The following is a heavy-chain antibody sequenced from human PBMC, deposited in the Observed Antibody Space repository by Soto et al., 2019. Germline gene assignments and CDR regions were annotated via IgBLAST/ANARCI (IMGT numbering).Heavy chain of an antibody. CDR3: ASMYDYQVNYYYYGMDV. D-gene: IGHD4-17*01. Sequence: EVQLVESGGGLVQPGGSLRLSCAASGFTFSSYSMNWVRQAPGKGLEWVSYISSSSSTIYYADSVKGRFTISRDNAKNSLYLQMNSLRDEDTAVYYCASMYDYQVNYYYYGMDVWGQGTTVTVSS. J-gene: IGHJ6*02. CDR1: GFTFSSYS. CDR2: ISSSSSTI. V-gene: IGHV3-48*02.